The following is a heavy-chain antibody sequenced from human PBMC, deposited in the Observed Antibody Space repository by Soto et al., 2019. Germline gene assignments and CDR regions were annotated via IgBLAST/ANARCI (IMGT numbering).Heavy chain of an antibody. CDR3: AKDGTGYDILTGYVAWFDP. V-gene: IGHV3-33*06. J-gene: IGHJ5*02. CDR1: GFTFSSYG. D-gene: IGHD3-9*01. CDR2: IWHGGSNT. Sequence: SLRLSCAASGFTFSSYGIHWVRQAPGKGLEWVAVIWHGGSNTYYADSVKGRFTISRDNSKNTLYLQMNSLRAEDTAVYYCAKDGTGYDILTGYVAWFDPWGQGTLVTVSS.